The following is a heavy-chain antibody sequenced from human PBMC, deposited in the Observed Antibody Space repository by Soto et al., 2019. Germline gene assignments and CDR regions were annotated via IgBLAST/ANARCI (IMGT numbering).Heavy chain of an antibody. CDR1: GFTFSSSW. Sequence: GGSLRLSCAASGFTFSSSWMHWVRQAPGKGLVWVSRINSDGSSTNYADSVKGRFTISRDNAKNTLYLQMNSLRAEDAAVYYCARGIAAADSKWFDPWGQGTLVTVSS. V-gene: IGHV3-74*01. CDR3: ARGIAAADSKWFDP. J-gene: IGHJ5*02. CDR2: INSDGSST. D-gene: IGHD6-13*01.